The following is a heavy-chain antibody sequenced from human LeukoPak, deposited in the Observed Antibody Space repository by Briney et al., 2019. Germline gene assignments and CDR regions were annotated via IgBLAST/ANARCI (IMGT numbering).Heavy chain of an antibody. V-gene: IGHV4-61*02. CDR1: GGSISSGSYY. J-gene: IGHJ4*02. Sequence: SQTLSLTCTDSGGSISSGSYYWSWIRQPAGKGLEWLGRIYTSGSTNYNPSLKSRVTIAVDTSKNQFSLKLSSVTAADTAVYYCPRVLSYSGSLDYWGQGTLVTVSS. D-gene: IGHD1-26*01. CDR3: PRVLSYSGSLDY. CDR2: IYTSGST.